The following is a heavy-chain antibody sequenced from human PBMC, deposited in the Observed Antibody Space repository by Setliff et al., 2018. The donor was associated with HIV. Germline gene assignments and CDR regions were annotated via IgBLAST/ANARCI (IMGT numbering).Heavy chain of an antibody. CDR3: AENRSPSIFSAPTNAFDI. V-gene: IGHV1-69*06. Sequence: SVKVSCKGFGGTFSTYSLSWVRQAPGQGLEWMGGIIPIFGKTNYAQKFQGRVTITADKSTTTAFMDLSGLRSEDTAVYYCAENRSPSIFSAPTNAFDIWGQGTMVT. J-gene: IGHJ3*02. CDR2: IIPIFGKT. D-gene: IGHD3-9*01. CDR1: GGTFSTYS.